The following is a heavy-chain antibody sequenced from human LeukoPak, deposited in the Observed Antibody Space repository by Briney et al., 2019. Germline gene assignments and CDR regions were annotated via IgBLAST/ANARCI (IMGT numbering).Heavy chain of an antibody. CDR2: INHSGST. J-gene: IGHJ5*02. Sequence: PSETLSLTCAVYGGSFSGYYWSWIRQPPGKGLEWIGEINHSGSTNYNPSLKSRVTTSVDTSRSHFPLKLSPVTAPDTAVYYCARRGYYGSGSYYGPYNWFDPRRQGTLVTVSS. D-gene: IGHD3-10*01. CDR1: GGSFSGYY. CDR3: ARRGYYGSGSYYGPYNWFDP. V-gene: IGHV4-34*01.